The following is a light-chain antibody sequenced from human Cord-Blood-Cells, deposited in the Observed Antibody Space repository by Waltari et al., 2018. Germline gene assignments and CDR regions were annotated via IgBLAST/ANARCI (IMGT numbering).Light chain of an antibody. Sequence: QSALTPPPSVSGSPGPSVTIPCTGTSSDVGSYHRVSWYQQPPGTAPKLMIYEVSKRPSGVPDRFSGSKSGNTASLTISGLQAEDEADYYCSSYTSSSTYVVFGGGTKLTVL. CDR2: EVS. CDR3: SSYTSSSTYVV. V-gene: IGLV2-18*02. J-gene: IGLJ2*01. CDR1: SSDVGSYHR.